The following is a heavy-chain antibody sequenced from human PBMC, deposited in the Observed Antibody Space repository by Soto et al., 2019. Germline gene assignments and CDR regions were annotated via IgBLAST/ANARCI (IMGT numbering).Heavy chain of an antibody. J-gene: IGHJ5*02. CDR1: GFTFTSSA. Sequence: ASVKVSCKASGFTFTSSAMQWVRQARGQRLEWIGWIVVGSGNTNYAQKFQERVTITRDMSTSTAYMELSGLRSEDTAVYYCAATPPYYDILTGYLMFDPWGQGTLVTVSS. D-gene: IGHD3-9*01. CDR3: AATPPYYDILTGYLMFDP. V-gene: IGHV1-58*02. CDR2: IVVGSGNT.